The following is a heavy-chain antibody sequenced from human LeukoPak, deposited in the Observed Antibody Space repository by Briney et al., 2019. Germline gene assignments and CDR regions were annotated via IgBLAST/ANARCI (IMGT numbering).Heavy chain of an antibody. CDR1: GFTFSDYN. D-gene: IGHD2-21*02. CDR2: ITYLSDTI. Sequence: GGSLRLSCSASGFTFSDYNMKWVRQPPGKGLEWVSYITYLSDTIYYADSVRGSYTITRDNDKPSLYLHMLSHRGGDSRVYYCTRANLETASEAEDHWGQGSLVTVSP. V-gene: IGHV3-48*01. CDR3: TRANLETASEAEDH. J-gene: IGHJ4*02.